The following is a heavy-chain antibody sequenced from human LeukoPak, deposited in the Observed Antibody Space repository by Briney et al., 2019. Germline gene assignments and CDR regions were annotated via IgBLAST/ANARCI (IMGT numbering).Heavy chain of an antibody. D-gene: IGHD1-26*01. CDR3: ARDPNLYSGTYDTY. CDR2: IKQDGSER. V-gene: IGHV3-7*03. CDR1: GFPFSSYW. Sequence: GGSLRLSCVASGFPFSSYWMSWVRQAPGKGLEWVANIKQDGSERYYVDSVKGRFTISRDNAKNSVFLQMNSLRAEDTAVYYCARDPNLYSGTYDTYWGQGTLVTVSS. J-gene: IGHJ4*02.